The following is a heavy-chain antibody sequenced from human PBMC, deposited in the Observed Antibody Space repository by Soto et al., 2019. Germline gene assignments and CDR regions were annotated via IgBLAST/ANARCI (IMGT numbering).Heavy chain of an antibody. D-gene: IGHD3-16*01. J-gene: IGHJ5*02. V-gene: IGHV3-21*01. Sequence: PVGSLRLSCAASGLTFSSYTMNWVRQAPGKGLEWVSSISSSSSYIYYADSVKGRFTISRDNAKNSLYLQMNSLRAEDTAVYYCVRYHSTTPKDYGFDTWGQGTLVPVSS. CDR1: GLTFSSYT. CDR3: VRYHSTTPKDYGFDT. CDR2: ISSSSSYI.